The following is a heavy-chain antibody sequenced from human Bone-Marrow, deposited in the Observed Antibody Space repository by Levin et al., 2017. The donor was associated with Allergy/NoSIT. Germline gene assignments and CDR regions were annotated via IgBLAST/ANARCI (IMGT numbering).Heavy chain of an antibody. J-gene: IGHJ4*02. V-gene: IGHV4-59*13. CDR3: ANYNVDYAYDS. D-gene: IGHD4-17*01. CDR2: ISHRGNS. CDR1: GGSRSPYW. Sequence: NSSETLSLTCTVSGGSRSPYWWSWIRQPPGKGLEWIGQISHRGNSYYSPSLKGRVTISEGTSKNQFSLRLTSVTAAATAVYYCANYNVDYAYDSWGRGILVTVSS.